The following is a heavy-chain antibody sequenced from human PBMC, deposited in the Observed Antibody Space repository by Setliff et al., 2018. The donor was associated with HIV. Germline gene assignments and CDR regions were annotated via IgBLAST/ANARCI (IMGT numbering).Heavy chain of an antibody. J-gene: IGHJ3*02. Sequence: GASVKVSCKASGYTFTTYGISWVRQAPGHGLEWMGWISAYNGNTNYAQKLQGRVTMTTDTSTSTAYMELRSLRSDDTAVYYCARDLGGSYQDDAFDIWGQGTMVTVSS. CDR1: GYTFTTYG. V-gene: IGHV1-18*01. CDR2: ISAYNGNT. D-gene: IGHD1-26*01. CDR3: ARDLGGSYQDDAFDI.